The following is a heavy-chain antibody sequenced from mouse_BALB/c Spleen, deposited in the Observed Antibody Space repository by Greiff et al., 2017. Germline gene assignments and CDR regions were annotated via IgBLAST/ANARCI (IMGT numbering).Heavy chain of an antibody. CDR2: INPSTGYT. CDR1: GYTFTSYW. Sequence: LQESGAELAKPGASVKMSCKASGYTFTSYWMHWVKQRPGQGLEWIGYINPSTGYTEYNQKFKDKATLTADKSSSTAYMQLSSLTSEDSAVYYCARSGIHYYVFFDYWGQGTTLTVSS. V-gene: IGHV1-7*01. CDR3: ARSGIHYYVFFDY. D-gene: IGHD1-2*01. J-gene: IGHJ2*01.